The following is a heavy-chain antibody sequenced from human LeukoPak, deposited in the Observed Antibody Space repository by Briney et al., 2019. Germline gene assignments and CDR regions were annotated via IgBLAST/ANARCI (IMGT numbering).Heavy chain of an antibody. J-gene: IGHJ5*02. D-gene: IGHD6-6*01. V-gene: IGHV1-18*01. CDR3: ARVGGEYSSSSGWFDP. CDR2: ISAYNGNT. CDR1: GYTFTSYG. Sequence: ASVKVSCKASGYTFTSYGISWVRQAPGQGLEWMGWISAYNGNTNYAQKLQGRVTMTTDTSTSTAYMELRSLRSDDTAVYYCARVGGEYSSSSGWFDPWGQGTLVTVSS.